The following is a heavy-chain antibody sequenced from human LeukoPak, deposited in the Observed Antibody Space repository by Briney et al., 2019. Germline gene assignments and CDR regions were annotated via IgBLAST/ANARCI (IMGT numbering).Heavy chain of an antibody. V-gene: IGHV1-2*02. CDR1: GYTFTGYY. CDR2: INPNSGGT. D-gene: IGHD6-6*01. Sequence: GASVKVSCKASGYTFTGYYMHWVRQAPGQGLEWMGWINPNSGGTNYAQKFQGRVTTTRDTSISTAYMELSRLRSDDTAVYYCARGTGRGSIAARSSDFDYWGQGTLVTVSS. J-gene: IGHJ4*02. CDR3: ARGTGRGSIAARSSDFDY.